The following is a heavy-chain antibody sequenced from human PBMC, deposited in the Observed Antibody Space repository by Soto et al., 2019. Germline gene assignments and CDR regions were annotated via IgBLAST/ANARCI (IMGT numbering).Heavy chain of an antibody. Sequence: GGSRRLSCAASGFTFNSYWMHWVRQAPGKGLVWVSRINTDGTGTTYADSVEGRFTISRDNANNMLYLQLNSLRAEDTAVFYCVSATYTSSRFDYWGQGTPVPVSS. D-gene: IGHD6-13*01. J-gene: IGHJ4*02. CDR3: VSATYTSSRFDY. V-gene: IGHV3-74*01. CDR2: INTDGTGT. CDR1: GFTFNSYW.